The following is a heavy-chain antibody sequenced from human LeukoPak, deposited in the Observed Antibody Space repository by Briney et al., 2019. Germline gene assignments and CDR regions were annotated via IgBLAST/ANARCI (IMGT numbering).Heavy chain of an antibody. CDR3: VKGQMDY. CDR1: GFTFTSYA. J-gene: IGHJ4*02. V-gene: IGHV3-64D*06. Sequence: GGSLPLSCSASGFTFTSYAMHWVRQAPGKGLEYVSAIGISGVSTYYADSVKGRFTISRDNSKNTLYLQMSTLRAEDTAVYYCVKGQMDYWGQGNLVTVSS. CDR2: IGISGVST. D-gene: IGHD5-24*01.